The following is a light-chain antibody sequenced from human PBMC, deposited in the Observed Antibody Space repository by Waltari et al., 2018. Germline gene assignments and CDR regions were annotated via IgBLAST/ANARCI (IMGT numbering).Light chain of an antibody. Sequence: QSALTQPPSASGSPGQSVPIPCTGPSSDYVSWFQHHPGKAPKLMIYEVSKRPSGVPDRFSGSKSGNTASLTVSGLQADDEAHYYCSSYADNTLVFGGGTKLTVL. V-gene: IGLV2-8*01. CDR2: EVS. J-gene: IGLJ3*02. CDR1: SSDY. CDR3: SSYADNTLV.